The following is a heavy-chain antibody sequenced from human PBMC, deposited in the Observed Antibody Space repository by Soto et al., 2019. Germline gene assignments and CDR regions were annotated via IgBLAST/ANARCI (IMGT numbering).Heavy chain of an antibody. Sequence: ASVKVSCKASGYTFTSYGISWVRQAPGQGLEWMGWISAYNGNTNYAQKLQGRVTTTTDTSTSTAYMELRSLRSDDTAVYYCARMIGTVAALHPAYSAFDIWGQGTMVTVSS. CDR3: ARMIGTVAALHPAYSAFDI. CDR2: ISAYNGNT. J-gene: IGHJ3*02. D-gene: IGHD2-21*01. CDR1: GYTFTSYG. V-gene: IGHV1-18*01.